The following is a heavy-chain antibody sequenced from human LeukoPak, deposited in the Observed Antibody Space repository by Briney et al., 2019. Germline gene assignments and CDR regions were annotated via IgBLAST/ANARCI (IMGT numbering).Heavy chain of an antibody. V-gene: IGHV4-59*01. CDR2: IYYSGST. J-gene: IGHJ6*03. CDR3: ARGARKVPTPYYYYMDV. D-gene: IGHD6-6*01. Sequence: PSETLSLTCTVSGGSISSYYWSWIRQPPGKGLEWIGYIYYSGSTNYNPSLKSRVTISVDTSKNQFSLKLSSVTAADTAVYYCARGARKVPTPYYYYMDVWGKGTTVTVSS. CDR1: GGSISSYY.